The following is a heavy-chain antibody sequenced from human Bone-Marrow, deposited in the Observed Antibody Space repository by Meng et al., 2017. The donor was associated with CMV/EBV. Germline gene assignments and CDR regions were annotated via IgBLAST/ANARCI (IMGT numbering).Heavy chain of an antibody. J-gene: IGHJ4*02. D-gene: IGHD3-22*01. CDR3: ARGFRYYDSSGYGY. Sequence: SVKVSCKASGFTFTSSAVQWVRQARGQRLEWIGWIVVGSGNTNYVQKFQERVTITRDMSTSTAYMELSSLRSEDTAVYYCARGFRYYDSSGYGYWGQGTLVTVSS. V-gene: IGHV1-58*01. CDR1: GFTFTSSA. CDR2: IVVGSGNT.